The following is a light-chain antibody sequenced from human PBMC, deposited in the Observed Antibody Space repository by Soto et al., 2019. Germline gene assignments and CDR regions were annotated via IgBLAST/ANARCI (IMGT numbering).Light chain of an antibody. CDR2: DVS. J-gene: IGLJ2*01. Sequence: QSALTQPASVSGSPGQSITISCTGTSSDVGGYNFVSWHQLHPGKAPKLMIYDVSNRPSGVSDRFSGSKSGNTASLTISGLQAEDEADYYCSSYTSSSTLEVFGGGTKLTVL. V-gene: IGLV2-14*01. CDR3: SSYTSSSTLEV. CDR1: SSDVGGYNF.